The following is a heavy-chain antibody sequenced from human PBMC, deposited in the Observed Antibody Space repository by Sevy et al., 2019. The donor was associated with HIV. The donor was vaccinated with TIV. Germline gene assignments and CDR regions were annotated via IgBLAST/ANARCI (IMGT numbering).Heavy chain of an antibody. CDR1: GGTFSSYA. Sequence: ASVKVSCKASGGTFSSYAISWVRQAPGQGLEWMGGIIPIFGTANYAQKFQGRVTITAAKSTSTAYMELSSLRSEDTAVYYCARGYSSSWRSPYDAFDIWGQGTMVTVSS. CDR3: ARGYSSSWRSPYDAFDI. CDR2: IIPIFGTA. J-gene: IGHJ3*02. V-gene: IGHV1-69*06. D-gene: IGHD6-13*01.